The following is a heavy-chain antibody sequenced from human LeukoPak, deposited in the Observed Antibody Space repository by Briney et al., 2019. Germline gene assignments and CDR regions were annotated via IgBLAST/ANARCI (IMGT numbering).Heavy chain of an antibody. CDR3: ARDPLSSGYYYREYYFDY. Sequence: GGSLRLSCAASGFTFSSYSMNWVRQAPGKGLEWVSSISSSSSYIYYADSVKGRFTISRDNAKNSLYLQMNSLRAEDTAVYYCARDPLSSGYYYREYYFDYWGQGTLVSLSS. J-gene: IGHJ4*02. CDR2: ISSSSSYI. V-gene: IGHV3-21*01. D-gene: IGHD3-22*01. CDR1: GFTFSSYS.